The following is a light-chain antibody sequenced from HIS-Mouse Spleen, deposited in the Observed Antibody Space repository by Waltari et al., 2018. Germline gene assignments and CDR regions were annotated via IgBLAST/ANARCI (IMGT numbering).Light chain of an antibody. CDR2: DVS. CDR3: CSYAGSYVV. J-gene: IGLJ2*01. Sequence: QPALTQPRSVSGSPGQPVTTSCPGTSSDVGGYNYFPWYQQHPGKAPKLMIYDVSKRPSGVPDRFSGSKSGNTASLTISGLQAEDEADYYCCSYAGSYVVFGGGTKLTVL. CDR1: SSDVGGYNY. V-gene: IGLV2-11*01.